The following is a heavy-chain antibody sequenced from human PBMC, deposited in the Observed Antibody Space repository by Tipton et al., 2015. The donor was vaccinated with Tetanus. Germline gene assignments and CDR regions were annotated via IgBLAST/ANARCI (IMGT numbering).Heavy chain of an antibody. CDR3: ARVTELTGRYFDY. CDR2: IKHDGSEK. CDR1: GFTFNYYW. D-gene: IGHD7-27*01. V-gene: IGHV3-7*03. J-gene: IGHJ4*02. Sequence: SLRLSCAASGFTFNYYWMSWVRQALGKGLEWVANIKHDGSEKYYVDSMRGRFTISRDNAKSSLYLQMSSLRAEDTAVYYCARVTELTGRYFDYWGQGTLVTVSS.